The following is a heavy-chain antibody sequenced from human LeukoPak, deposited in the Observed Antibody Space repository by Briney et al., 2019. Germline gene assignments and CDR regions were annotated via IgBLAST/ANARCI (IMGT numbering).Heavy chain of an antibody. J-gene: IGHJ4*02. CDR1: GYTFTGYY. V-gene: IGHV1-2*02. CDR3: ARDRDYGSGIFDY. CDR2: LNPNSGGT. Sequence: ASVKVSCKASGYTFTGYYMHWVRQAPGQGVEWMGWLNPNSGGTNYAQKFQGRVTMTRDTSISTAYMELNRLRSDDTAVYYCARDRDYGSGIFDYWGQGTLVTVSS. D-gene: IGHD3-10*01.